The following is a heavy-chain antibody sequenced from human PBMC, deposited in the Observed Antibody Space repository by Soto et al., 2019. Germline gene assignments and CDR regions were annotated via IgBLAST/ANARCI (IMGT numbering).Heavy chain of an antibody. CDR1: GFTFSSYA. J-gene: IGHJ6*02. CDR2: ISGSGGST. Sequence: GGSLRLSCAASGFTFSSYAMSWVRQAPGKGLEWVSAISGSGGSTYYADSVKGRFTISRDNSKNTLYLQMNSLRAEDTAVYYCAKDQGSSSWYKPSYYYYGMDVWGQGTTVTVSS. V-gene: IGHV3-23*01. CDR3: AKDQGSSSWYKPSYYYYGMDV. D-gene: IGHD6-13*01.